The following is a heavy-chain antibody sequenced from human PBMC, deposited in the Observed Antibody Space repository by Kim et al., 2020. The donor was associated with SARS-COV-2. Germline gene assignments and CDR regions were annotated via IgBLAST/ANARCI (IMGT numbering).Heavy chain of an antibody. V-gene: IGHV3-33*01. J-gene: IGHJ3*02. Sequence: GRSLRLSCAASGFTFSSYGMHWVRQAPGKGLEWVAVIWYDGSNKYYADSVKGRFTISRDNSKNTLYLQMNSLRAEDTAVYYCARPLGAGGGCSSTSCLWGFSDAFDIWGQGTMVTVSS. D-gene: IGHD2-2*01. CDR3: ARPLGAGGGCSSTSCLWGFSDAFDI. CDR1: GFTFSSYG. CDR2: IWYDGSNK.